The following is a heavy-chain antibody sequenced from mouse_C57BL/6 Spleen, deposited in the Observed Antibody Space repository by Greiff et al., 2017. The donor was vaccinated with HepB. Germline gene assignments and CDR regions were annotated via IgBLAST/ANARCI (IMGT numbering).Heavy chain of an antibody. CDR1: GFNIKDDY. Sequence: VQLQQSGAELVRPGASVKLSCTASGFNIKDDYMHWVKQRPEQGLEWIGWIDPENGDTEYASKFQGKATITADTSSNTAYLQLSSLTSEDTAVYYCTTGGWVYWGQGTTLTVSS. V-gene: IGHV14-4*01. J-gene: IGHJ2*01. D-gene: IGHD1-1*02. CDR3: TTGGWVY. CDR2: IDPENGDT.